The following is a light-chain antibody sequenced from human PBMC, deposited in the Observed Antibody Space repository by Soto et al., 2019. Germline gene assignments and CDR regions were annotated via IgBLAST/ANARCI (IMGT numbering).Light chain of an antibody. CDR1: NSNIGSNT. J-gene: IGLJ3*02. Sequence: QSVLTQPPSASGTPGQRVTISCSGSNSNIGSNTVNWYQQVPGTAPKLLIYSNNQRPSGVPDRCSGSKSGTSASLAISGLQSEDEADYSCAAWDDSLNGWVFGGGTKLTVL. CDR2: SNN. CDR3: AAWDDSLNGWV. V-gene: IGLV1-44*01.